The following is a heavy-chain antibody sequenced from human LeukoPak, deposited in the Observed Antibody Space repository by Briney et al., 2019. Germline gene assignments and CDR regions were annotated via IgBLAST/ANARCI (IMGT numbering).Heavy chain of an antibody. V-gene: IGHV3-48*02. CDR2: ISRGSSTI. J-gene: IGHJ5*02. D-gene: IGHD2-21*02. CDR1: GSTFSNAW. CDR3: ARECGGDCYNWFDP. Sequence: GGSLRLSCAASGSTFSNAWMSWVRQAPGKGLEWVSYISRGSSTIYYADSVKGRFTISRDNAKNSLYLQMNSLRDEDTAVYYCARECGGDCYNWFDPWGQGTLVTVSS.